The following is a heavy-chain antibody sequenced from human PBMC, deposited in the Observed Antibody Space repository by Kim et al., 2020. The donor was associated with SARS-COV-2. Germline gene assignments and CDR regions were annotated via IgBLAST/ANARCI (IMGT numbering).Heavy chain of an antibody. J-gene: IGHJ4*02. CDR2: ISGSGGST. CDR1: GFTFSSYA. CDR3: AKVLGRAMVRGITPDY. D-gene: IGHD3-10*01. Sequence: GGSLRLSCAASGFTFSSYAMSWVRQAPGKGLEWVSAISGSGGSTYYADSVKGRFTISRDNSKNTLYLQMNSLRAEDTAVYYCAKVLGRAMVRGITPDYWGQGTLVTVSS. V-gene: IGHV3-23*01.